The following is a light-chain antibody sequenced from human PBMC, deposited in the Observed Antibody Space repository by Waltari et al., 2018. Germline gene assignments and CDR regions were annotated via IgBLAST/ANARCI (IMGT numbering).Light chain of an antibody. CDR3: QVRGGADDFWV. CDR1: NIGSKS. Sequence: SYVLTQPPSVSVAPGQTASVTCTGSNIGSKSVHLYKQRPGQAPELVVSDDSDRPSGIPDRFSGSKSGHTATLSISGVEAGDEADFYCQVRGGADDFWVFGGGTRLTVL. V-gene: IGLV3-21*02. CDR2: DDS. J-gene: IGLJ3*02.